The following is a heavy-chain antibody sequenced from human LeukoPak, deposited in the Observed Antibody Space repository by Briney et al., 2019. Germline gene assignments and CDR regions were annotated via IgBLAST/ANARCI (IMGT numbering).Heavy chain of an antibody. V-gene: IGHV5-51*01. Sequence: GESLKISCKGFGYSFTSYWIGWLRQLPGKGLEWMGIIYPGDSDPRYSPSFQGQVTISADKSISPAYLQWSSLKASDTAMYYCARHRALYIPYDAFDIWGQGTMVTVSS. CDR3: ARHRALYIPYDAFDI. J-gene: IGHJ3*02. CDR2: IYPGDSDP. D-gene: IGHD2-2*02. CDR1: GYSFTSYW.